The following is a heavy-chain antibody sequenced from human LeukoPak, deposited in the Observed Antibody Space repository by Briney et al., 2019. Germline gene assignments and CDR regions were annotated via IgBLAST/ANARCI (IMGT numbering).Heavy chain of an antibody. CDR2: ISGSGGST. Sequence: PGGSLRLSCAASGFTFSSYAMSWVRQAPGKGLEWVSAISGSGGSTYYADSVKGRFTISRDNSKNTLYLQMNSLRAEDTAVYYCTTDRFPSWAYWGQGTLVTVSS. D-gene: IGHD3-10*01. CDR3: TTDRFPSWAY. V-gene: IGHV3-23*01. J-gene: IGHJ4*02. CDR1: GFTFSSYA.